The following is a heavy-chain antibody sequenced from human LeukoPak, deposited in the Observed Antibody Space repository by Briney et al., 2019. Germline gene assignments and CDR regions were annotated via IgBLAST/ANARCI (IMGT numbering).Heavy chain of an antibody. CDR1: GGSFSGYY. Sequence: PSETLSLTCAVYGGSFSGYYWSWIRQPPGKGLEWIGEINHSGSTNYNPSLKSRVTISVDTSKNQFSLKLSSVTASDTAVYYCARGEGGYSYSYYYYYMDVWGKGTTVTVSS. V-gene: IGHV4-34*01. CDR2: INHSGST. J-gene: IGHJ6*03. D-gene: IGHD5-18*01. CDR3: ARGEGGYSYSYYYYYMDV.